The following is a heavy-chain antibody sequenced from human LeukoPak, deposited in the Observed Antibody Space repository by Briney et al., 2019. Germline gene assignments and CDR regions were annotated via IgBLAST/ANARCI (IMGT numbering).Heavy chain of an antibody. D-gene: IGHD2-15*01. CDR1: GFTFSSYA. J-gene: IGHJ6*02. Sequence: GGSLRLSCSASGFTFSSYAMHWVRQAPGKGLEYVSAISGYSGSTYYADSVKGRFTISRENSKNTLYLQMSSLRAEDTAVYYCVKGLGYCSGGSCYGDYYNGMDVWGQGTTVTVSS. V-gene: IGHV3-64D*09. CDR2: ISGYSGST. CDR3: VKGLGYCSGGSCYGDYYNGMDV.